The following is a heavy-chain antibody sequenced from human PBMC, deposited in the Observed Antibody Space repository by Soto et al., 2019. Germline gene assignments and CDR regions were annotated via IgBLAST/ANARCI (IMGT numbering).Heavy chain of an antibody. V-gene: IGHV4-59*12. CDR1: GGSISSYY. D-gene: IGHD6-19*01. Sequence: ASETLSLTCTVSGGSISSYYWSWIRRPPGKGLEWIGYTYYSGGTNYNPSLKSRVTISVDTSKNQFSLQLKSVTAADTALYYCARFSGSYYYAMDVWGQGSTVTVSS. J-gene: IGHJ6*02. CDR3: ARFSGSYYYAMDV. CDR2: TYYSGGT.